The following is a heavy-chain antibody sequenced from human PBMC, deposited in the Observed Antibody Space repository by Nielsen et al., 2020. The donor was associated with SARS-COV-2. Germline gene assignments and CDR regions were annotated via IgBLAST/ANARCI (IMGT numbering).Heavy chain of an antibody. CDR2: INSDSGNT. V-gene: IGHV1-3*04. Sequence: ASVKVSCKASGYTFTAYAIHWVRQGPGQRLEWMGWINSDSGNTKYSQKFRGRVTITRDTSASTAYMELSGLSSEDTAVYYCAQSRGCSATSCFFDYWGQGALVTVSS. D-gene: IGHD2-2*01. CDR1: GYTFTAYA. CDR3: AQSRGCSATSCFFDY. J-gene: IGHJ4*02.